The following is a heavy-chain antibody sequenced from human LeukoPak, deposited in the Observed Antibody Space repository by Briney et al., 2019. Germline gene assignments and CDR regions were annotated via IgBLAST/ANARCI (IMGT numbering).Heavy chain of an antibody. CDR1: GYTFTSYD. D-gene: IGHD1-1*01. J-gene: IGHJ4*02. V-gene: IGHV1-8*03. CDR3: ARGRVTGTTVYDY. CDR2: MNPNSGNT. Sequence: GASVKVSCKASGYTFTSYDINWVRQAPGQGLEWMGWMNPNSGNTGYAQKFQGRVTITRNTSISTAYMELSSLRSEDTAVYYCARGRVTGTTVYDYWGQGTLVTVSS.